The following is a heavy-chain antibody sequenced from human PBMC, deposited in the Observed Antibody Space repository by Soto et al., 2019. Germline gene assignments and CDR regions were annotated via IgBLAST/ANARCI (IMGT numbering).Heavy chain of an antibody. V-gene: IGHV1-69*01. CDR3: ARDSVDTDMIYYYYGMDV. CDR2: IIPIFGTA. CDR1: GGTFSSYA. Sequence: QVQLVQSGAEVKKPGSSVKVSCKASGGTFSSYAISWVRQAPGQGLEWMGGIIPIFGTANYAQKFQGRVTITADESTSTAYMELSSLRSEDTAVYYCARDSVDTDMIYYYYGMDVWGQGTTVTVSS. J-gene: IGHJ6*02. D-gene: IGHD5-18*01.